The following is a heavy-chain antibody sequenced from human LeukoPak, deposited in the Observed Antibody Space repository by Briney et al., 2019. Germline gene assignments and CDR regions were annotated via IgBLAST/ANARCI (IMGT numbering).Heavy chain of an antibody. Sequence: SETLSLTCTVSGGSISSYYWSWIRQPPGKGLEWIGYIYYSGSTNYNPSLKSRVTISVDTSKNQFSLKLSSVTAADTAVYYCARGEDVDTAIEYWGQGTLVTVSS. J-gene: IGHJ4*02. CDR2: IYYSGST. CDR1: GGSISSYY. V-gene: IGHV4-59*01. D-gene: IGHD5-18*01. CDR3: ARGEDVDTAIEY.